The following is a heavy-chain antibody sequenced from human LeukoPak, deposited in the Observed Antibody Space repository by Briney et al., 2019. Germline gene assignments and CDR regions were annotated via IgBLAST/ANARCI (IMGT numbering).Heavy chain of an antibody. J-gene: IGHJ6*02. Sequence: GGSLRLSCAASGFTFSSYAMSWVRHAQGKGLEWVSAISGSGGSTYYADSVKGRFTISRDNSKNTLYLQMNSLRAEETAVYYCAKDSSSWYYYGMDVWGQGTTVTVSS. CDR2: ISGSGGST. CDR3: AKDSSSWYYYGMDV. D-gene: IGHD6-13*01. CDR1: GFTFSSYA. V-gene: IGHV3-23*01.